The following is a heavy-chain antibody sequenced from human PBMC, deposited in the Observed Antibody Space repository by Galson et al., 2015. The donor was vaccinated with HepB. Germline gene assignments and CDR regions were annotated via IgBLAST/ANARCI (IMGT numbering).Heavy chain of an antibody. J-gene: IGHJ4*02. CDR1: GYTFTGYY. V-gene: IGHV1-2*02. D-gene: IGHD2/OR15-2a*01. CDR2: INPNSGDT. CDR3: ARDGAGDSMYYFDY. Sequence: SVKVSCKASGYTFTGYYMHWVRQAPGQGLEWMGWINPNSGDTNNAQKFQGRVSMTRDTSISTAYMELSRLRSDDTAVYYCARDGAGDSMYYFDYWGQGTLVTVSS.